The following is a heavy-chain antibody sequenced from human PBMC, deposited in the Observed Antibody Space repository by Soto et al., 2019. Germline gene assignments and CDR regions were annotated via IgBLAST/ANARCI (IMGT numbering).Heavy chain of an antibody. CDR3: ARDITAGWGELSLGY. V-gene: IGHV3-66*01. J-gene: IGHJ4*02. CDR1: GFTVSSNY. CDR2: IYSGGST. D-gene: IGHD3-16*02. Sequence: EVQLVESGGGLVQPGGSLRLSCAASGFTVSSNYMSWVRQAPGKGLEWVSVIYSGGSTYYADSLKGRFTISRDNSKNTLYLQMNSLRAEDTAVYYCARDITAGWGELSLGYWGQGTLVTVSS.